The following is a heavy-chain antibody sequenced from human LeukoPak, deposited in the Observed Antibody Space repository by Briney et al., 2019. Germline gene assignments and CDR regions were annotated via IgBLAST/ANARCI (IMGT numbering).Heavy chain of an antibody. CDR2: IIPIFGIA. V-gene: IGHV1-69*04. CDR1: GGTFSSYA. J-gene: IGHJ4*02. CDR3: ARGSGYGDYRLAYFDY. Sequence: SVKVSCKASGGTFSSYAISWVRQAPGQGLEWMGRIIPIFGIANYAQKFQGRVTITADKSTSTAYMKLSSLRSEDTAVYYCARGSGYGDYRLAYFDYWGQGTLVTVSS. D-gene: IGHD4-17*01.